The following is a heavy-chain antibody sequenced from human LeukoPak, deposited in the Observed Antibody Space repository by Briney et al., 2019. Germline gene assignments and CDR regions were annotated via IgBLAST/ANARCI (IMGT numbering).Heavy chain of an antibody. CDR3: ARRVANRPVYCFDY. V-gene: IGHV4-59*01. Sequence: SETLSLTCTVSSGSISTYYWSWIRQPPGKGLEWIGYVYYSGSTKYNPSLTSRVTISVDTSKNQFSLRLSSVTDADTAVYYCARRVANRPVYCFDYWGQGKLVTVSS. J-gene: IGHJ4*02. CDR2: VYYSGST. D-gene: IGHD1-14*01. CDR1: SGSISTYY.